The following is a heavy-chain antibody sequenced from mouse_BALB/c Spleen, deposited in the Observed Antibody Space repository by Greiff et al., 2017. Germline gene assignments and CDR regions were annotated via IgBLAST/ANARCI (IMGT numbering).Heavy chain of an antibody. D-gene: IGHD2-12*01. V-gene: IGHV2-9*02. J-gene: IGHJ4*01. CDR3: ARDGDDGYYAMDY. CDR2: IWAGGST. CDR1: GFSLTSYG. Sequence: VMLVESGPGLVAPSQSLSITCTVSGFSLTSYGVHWVRQPPGKGLEWLGVIWAGGSTNYNSALMFRLSISKDNSKSQVFLKMNSLQTDDTAMYYCARDGDDGYYAMDYWGQGTSVTVSS.